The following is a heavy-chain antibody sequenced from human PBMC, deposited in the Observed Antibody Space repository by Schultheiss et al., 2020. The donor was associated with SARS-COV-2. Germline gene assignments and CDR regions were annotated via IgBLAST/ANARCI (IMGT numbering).Heavy chain of an antibody. CDR2: ISSGGGST. D-gene: IGHD6-19*01. CDR1: GFTFSYAW. CDR3: ARDREQWNF. J-gene: IGHJ4*01. V-gene: IGHV3-23*01. Sequence: GGSLRLSCAASGFTFSYAWMTWVRQAPGKGLEWVSAISSGGGSTYYPDSVKGRFTISRDNSKNTLYLQMDSLRVEDTAVYYCARDREQWNFWGRGTLVTVSS.